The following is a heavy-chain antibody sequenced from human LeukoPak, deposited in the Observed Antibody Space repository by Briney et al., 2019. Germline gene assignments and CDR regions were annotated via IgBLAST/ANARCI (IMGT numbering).Heavy chain of an antibody. Sequence: GASVKVSCKASGYTFTSYGISWVRQAPGQGLEWMGWISAYNGNTNYAQKLQGRVTMTTDTSTSTAYMELRSLRSDDTAVYYCARDPDSPHILRYFDWLDYYYGMDVWGQGTTVTVSS. CDR1: GYTFTSYG. D-gene: IGHD3-9*01. CDR3: ARDPDSPHILRYFDWLDYYYGMDV. V-gene: IGHV1-18*01. CDR2: ISAYNGNT. J-gene: IGHJ6*02.